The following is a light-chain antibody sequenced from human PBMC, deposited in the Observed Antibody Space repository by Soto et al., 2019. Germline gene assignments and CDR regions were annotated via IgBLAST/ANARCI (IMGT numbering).Light chain of an antibody. V-gene: IGKV3-11*01. J-gene: IGKJ1*01. CDR1: ESVTNY. CDR3: QLRRDWPWT. CDR2: DVS. Sequence: GVTKSSATVSLSPGERGTLSCRASESVTNYLAWYQQKPGQAPRLLVYDVSNRATGIPARFSGGGSGTDFTLTISNLEPEDFAVYYCQLRRDWPWTFGQGTKVDI.